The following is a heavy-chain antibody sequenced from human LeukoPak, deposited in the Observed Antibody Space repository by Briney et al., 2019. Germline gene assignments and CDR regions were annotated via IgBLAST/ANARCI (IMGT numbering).Heavy chain of an antibody. D-gene: IGHD2-8*02. J-gene: IGHJ6*02. CDR3: AREKQTSGNWWTRYYYGMDV. V-gene: IGHV1-18*01. CDR2: ISAYNGNT. Sequence: GASVKVSCKASGYTFTSYGISWVRQAPGQGLEWMGWISAYNGNTNYAQKLQGRVTMTTDTSTSTAYMELRSLRSGDTAVYYCAREKQTSGNWWTRYYYGMDVWGQGTTVTVSS. CDR1: GYTFTSYG.